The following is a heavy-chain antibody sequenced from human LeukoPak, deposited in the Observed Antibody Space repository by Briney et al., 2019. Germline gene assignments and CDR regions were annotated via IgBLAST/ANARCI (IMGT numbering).Heavy chain of an antibody. J-gene: IGHJ4*02. CDR3: ARAQWLVHPFDY. Sequence: SETLSLTCAVYGGSFSGYYWSWIRQPPGKGLEWIGEINHSGSTNYNPSLKSRVTISVDTSKNQFSLKLSSVTAADTAVYYCARAQWLVHPFDYWGQGTLVTVSS. CDR2: INHSGST. V-gene: IGHV4-34*01. CDR1: GGSFSGYY. D-gene: IGHD6-19*01.